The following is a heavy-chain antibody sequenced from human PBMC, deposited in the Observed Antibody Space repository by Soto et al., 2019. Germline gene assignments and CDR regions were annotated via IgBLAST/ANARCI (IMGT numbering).Heavy chain of an antibody. CDR3: ATGINKYYYDSSGYWAH. CDR1: GYTLTELS. V-gene: IGHV1-24*01. Sequence: ASVKVSCKVSGYTLTELSMHWVRQAPGKGLEWMGGFDPEDGETIYAQKFQGRVTMTEDTSTDTAYMELSSLRSEDKAVYYCATGINKYYYDSSGYWAHWGQGTLVTVSS. CDR2: FDPEDGET. J-gene: IGHJ4*02. D-gene: IGHD3-22*01.